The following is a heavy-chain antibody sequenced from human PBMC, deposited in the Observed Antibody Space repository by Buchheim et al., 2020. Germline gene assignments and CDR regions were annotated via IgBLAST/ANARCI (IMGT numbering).Heavy chain of an antibody. V-gene: IGHV3-48*01. CDR3: PRLGTHTSDRSGKLFPLDY. CDR1: GFTFNTYS. J-gene: IGHJ4*02. CDR2: ISSSSTTI. Sequence: EVQLVESGGGLVQPGGSLRLSCAASGFTFNTYSMNWVRQAPGKGLEWVSYISSSSTTIYYADSVKGRFTISRDNAKNSLYLQMNSLRAEDTAVYYCPRLGTHTSDRSGKLFPLDYWGQGTL. D-gene: IGHD3-22*01.